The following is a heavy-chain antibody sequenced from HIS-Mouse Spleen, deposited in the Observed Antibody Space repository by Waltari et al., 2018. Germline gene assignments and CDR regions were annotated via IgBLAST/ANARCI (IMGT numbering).Heavy chain of an antibody. CDR2: IYSGGRT. CDR1: GFTVSSNH. J-gene: IGHJ4*02. V-gene: IGHV3-53*02. D-gene: IGHD3-10*01. Sequence: EVQLVETGGGLIQPGGSLRLSCAASGFTVSSNHMSWVRQAPGKGLEWVQVIYSGGRTYYPDSVKGRFTISGDNSKNTLYLKMNSLRAEDTAVYYCARHYYYGSGSYYFDYWGQGTLVTVSS. CDR3: ARHYYYGSGSYYFDY.